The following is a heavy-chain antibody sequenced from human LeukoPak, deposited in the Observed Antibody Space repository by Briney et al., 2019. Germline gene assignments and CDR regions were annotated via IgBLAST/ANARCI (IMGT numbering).Heavy chain of an antibody. D-gene: IGHD2-8*01. V-gene: IGHV1-2*06. J-gene: IGHJ5*02. CDR2: INPNSGGT. Sequence: ASVKVSCKASGYTFTGYYMHWVRQAPGQGLEWMGRINPNSGGTNYAQKFQGRVTMTRDTSISTAYMELRRMRSDDTAVYYCARSPYDWFDPWGQGTLVTVSS. CDR1: GYTFTGYY. CDR3: ARSPYDWFDP.